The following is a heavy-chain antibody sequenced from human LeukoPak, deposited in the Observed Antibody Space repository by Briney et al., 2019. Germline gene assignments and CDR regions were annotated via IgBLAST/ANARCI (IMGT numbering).Heavy chain of an antibody. CDR2: ISGSGGST. CDR1: GFTFSSYA. CDR3: ARGVEPLAANTLAY. Sequence: TGGSLRLSCAASGFTFSSYAVSWVRQAPGKGLECVSSISGSGGSTYSADSVKGRFTISRDNSKNTLYLEMNSLSPDDTAVYYCARGVEPLAANTLAYWGQGTLVTVSS. J-gene: IGHJ4*02. V-gene: IGHV3-23*01. D-gene: IGHD1-14*01.